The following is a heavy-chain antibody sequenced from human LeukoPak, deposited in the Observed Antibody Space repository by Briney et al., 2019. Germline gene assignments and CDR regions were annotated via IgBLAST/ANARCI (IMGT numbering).Heavy chain of an antibody. CDR3: AREEDGYCSSTSCSGPLWD. CDR2: IIPIFGTA. V-gene: IGHV1-69*01. D-gene: IGHD2-2*03. J-gene: IGHJ4*02. Sequence: GASVKVSCKASGGTFSSYAISWVRQAPGQGLEWMGGIIPIFGTANYAQKFQGRVTITADESTSTAYMELSSLRSEDTAVYYCAREEDGYCSSTSCSGPLWDWGQGTLVTVSS. CDR1: GGTFSSYA.